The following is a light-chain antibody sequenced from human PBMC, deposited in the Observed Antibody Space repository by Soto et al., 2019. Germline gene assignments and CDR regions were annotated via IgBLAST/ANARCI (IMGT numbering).Light chain of an antibody. V-gene: IGLV2-14*01. CDR1: SSDVGGYNY. CDR3: SSYTTTTWV. CDR2: EVS. J-gene: IGLJ3*02. Sequence: QSVMTQPACVSGSPGQSITISCTGTSSDVGGYNYVSWYQQHPGKAPKLMIFEVSNRPSGVSNRFSGSKSGNTASLTISGLQAEDEADYYCSSYTTTTWVFGGGTKLTVL.